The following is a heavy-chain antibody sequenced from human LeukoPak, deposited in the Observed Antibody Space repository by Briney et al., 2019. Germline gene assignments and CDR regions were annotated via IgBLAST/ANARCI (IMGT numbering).Heavy chain of an antibody. V-gene: IGHV3-74*01. D-gene: IGHD2-8*01. CDR3: HPLAYVTN. CDR2: IKDDGSTT. J-gene: IGHJ4*02. CDR1: GFTFGSRW. Sequence: GGSLRLSCAVSGFTFGSRWMHWVRQAPGKGLVWVAFIKDDGSTTNYADSVKGRFTASRDDAKNTVYLQMSSLRAEDTAVYYCHPLAYVTNWGQGTLVTVSS.